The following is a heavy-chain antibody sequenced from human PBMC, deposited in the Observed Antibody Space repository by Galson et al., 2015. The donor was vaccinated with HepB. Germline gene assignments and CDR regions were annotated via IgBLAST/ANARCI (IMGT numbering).Heavy chain of an antibody. CDR1: GFTFSSYS. D-gene: IGHD2-8*02. V-gene: IGHV3-21*06. CDR3: ARDLLMGHTRGIFDI. Sequence: SLRLSCAASGFTFSSYSMNWVRQSPGKGLEWVSAISGSSDYLYYAGSVRGRFTISRDNTKNSLYLQMNGLRADDTALYYCARDLLMGHTRGIFDIWGQGTPVAVSS. J-gene: IGHJ3*02. CDR2: ISGSSDYL.